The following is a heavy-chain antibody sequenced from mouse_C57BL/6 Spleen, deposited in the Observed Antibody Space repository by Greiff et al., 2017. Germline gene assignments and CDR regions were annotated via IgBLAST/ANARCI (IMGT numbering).Heavy chain of an antibody. CDR1: GYTFTSYW. V-gene: IGHV1-69*01. CDR3: ANWAFDY. CDR2: IDPSDSYT. Sequence: QVQLQQPEAELVMPGASVKLSCKASGYTFTSYWMHWVKQRPGQVLEWIGEIDPSDSYTNYNQKFKGKSTLTVDKSSSTAYMQLSSLTSEDSAVYYCANWAFDYWGQGTTLTVSS. D-gene: IGHD4-1*01. J-gene: IGHJ2*01.